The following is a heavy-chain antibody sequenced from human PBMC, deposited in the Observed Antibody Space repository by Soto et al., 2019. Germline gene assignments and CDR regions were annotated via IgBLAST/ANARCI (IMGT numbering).Heavy chain of an antibody. J-gene: IGHJ1*01. Sequence: GGSLRLSCAASGFTFTSHAMHWVRQAPGKGLEWVAVISYDRNKKYCADSVKGRFSISRDHSKNTLYLQVNSLRVEDTAVYYCATGDYYDNSGYYSASQKYFQHWGQGTLVTVSS. D-gene: IGHD3-22*01. CDR1: GFTFTSHA. CDR3: ATGDYYDNSGYYSASQKYFQH. CDR2: ISYDRNKK. V-gene: IGHV3-30-3*01.